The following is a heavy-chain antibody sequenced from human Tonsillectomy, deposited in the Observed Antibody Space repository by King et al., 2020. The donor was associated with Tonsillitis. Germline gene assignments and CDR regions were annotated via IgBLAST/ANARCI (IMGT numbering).Heavy chain of an antibody. D-gene: IGHD4-17*01. V-gene: IGHV4-59*02. CDR2: VYDSGRT. CDR3: ARVVGDYGDHSDLHV. CDR1: GGSVNNYY. Sequence: VQLQESGPGLVKPSETLSLTCTVSGGSVNNYYWGWIRQPPGKGLEWIGNVYDSGRTIYNPSLKSRVSISVDTSKNQFSLKVTSVTAADSAVYFCARVVGDYGDHSDLHVWGQGTTVIVSS. J-gene: IGHJ6*02.